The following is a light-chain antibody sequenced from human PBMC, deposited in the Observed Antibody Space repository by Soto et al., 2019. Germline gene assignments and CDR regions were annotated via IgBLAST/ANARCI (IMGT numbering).Light chain of an antibody. V-gene: IGKV3-11*01. Sequence: EIVLTQSPATLSLSPGERATLSCRASQIVRSYLAWYQQKPGQAPRLLIYDASNRATGIPDRFSGSGSGTDFTLTISRLEPGDFAVYHCQQFHISRTFGQGTKVDIK. CDR1: QIVRSY. CDR3: QQFHISRT. CDR2: DAS. J-gene: IGKJ1*01.